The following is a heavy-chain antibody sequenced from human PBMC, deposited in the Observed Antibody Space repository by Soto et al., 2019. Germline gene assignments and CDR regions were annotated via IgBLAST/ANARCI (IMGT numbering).Heavy chain of an antibody. CDR3: ARGGGVGVAGSAAFDM. J-gene: IGHJ3*02. CDR2: INPATGAA. Sequence: QLHLVQSGAVVKKPGASVTVSCSASGYPVTAYYMHWVRQAPGRGLEWMGGINPATGAAKYTQTFQGRVTMTGDTSTGTVFMEMSGLTSEDTGVFFCARGGGVGVAGSAAFDMWGQGTLVTVSS. V-gene: IGHV1-2*02. D-gene: IGHD3-3*01. CDR1: GYPVTAYY.